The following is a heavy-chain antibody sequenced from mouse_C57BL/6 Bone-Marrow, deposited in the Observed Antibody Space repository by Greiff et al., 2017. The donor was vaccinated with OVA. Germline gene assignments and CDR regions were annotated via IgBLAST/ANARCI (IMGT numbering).Heavy chain of an antibody. V-gene: IGHV1-69*01. CDR3: TGSDYGSSYYAMDY. D-gene: IGHD1-1*01. J-gene: IGHJ4*01. CDR1: GYTFTSYW. CDR2: IDPSDSYT. Sequence: VQLQQSGAELVMPGASVKLSCKASGYTFTSYWMHWVKQRPGQGLEWIGEIDPSDSYTNYNQKFKGKSTLTVDKSSSTAYMQLSSRTSEDSAVYYCTGSDYGSSYYAMDYWGQGTSVTVSS.